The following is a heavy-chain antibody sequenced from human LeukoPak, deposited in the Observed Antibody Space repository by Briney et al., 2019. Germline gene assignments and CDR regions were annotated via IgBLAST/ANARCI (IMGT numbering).Heavy chain of an antibody. Sequence: GGSLGLSCAASGFTFSSYGMHWVRQAPGKGLEWVAVISYDGSNKYYADSVKGRFTISRDNSKNTLYLQMNSLRAEDTAVYYCAKEITIFGVENWFDPWGQGTLVTVSS. J-gene: IGHJ5*02. V-gene: IGHV3-30*18. CDR1: GFTFSSYG. D-gene: IGHD3-3*01. CDR2: ISYDGSNK. CDR3: AKEITIFGVENWFDP.